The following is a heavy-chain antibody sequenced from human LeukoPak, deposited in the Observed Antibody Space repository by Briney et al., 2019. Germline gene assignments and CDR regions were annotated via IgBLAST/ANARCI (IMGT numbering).Heavy chain of an antibody. Sequence: KPSETLSLTCAVYGGSFSGYYWSWIRQPPGKGLEWIGEINHSGSTNYNPSLKSRVTISVDTSKNQFSLKLSSVTAADTAVYYCARQPSSSWYYDWFDPWGQGTLVTVSS. D-gene: IGHD6-13*01. V-gene: IGHV4-34*01. CDR3: ARQPSSSWYYDWFDP. CDR1: GGSFSGYY. J-gene: IGHJ5*02. CDR2: INHSGST.